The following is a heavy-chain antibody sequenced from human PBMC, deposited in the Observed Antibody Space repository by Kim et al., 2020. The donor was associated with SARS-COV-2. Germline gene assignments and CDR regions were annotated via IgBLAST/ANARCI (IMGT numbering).Heavy chain of an antibody. J-gene: IGHJ5*02. CDR1: GGSLSSSISY. D-gene: IGHD1-1*01. CDR2: LSYSGRT. V-gene: IGHV4-39*02. Sequence: SETLSLTCSVSGGSLSSSISYWVWIRQPPGKGLEWIGSLSYSGRTYYNASLESRVTISVDTSKNRFSLNLTSVTATDTAVYYCARFYAYNYFDPWGQGT. CDR3: ARFYAYNYFDP.